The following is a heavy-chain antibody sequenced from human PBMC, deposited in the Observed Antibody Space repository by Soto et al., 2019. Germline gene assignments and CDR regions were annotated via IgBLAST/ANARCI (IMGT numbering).Heavy chain of an antibody. CDR2: ISNDGSNT. V-gene: IGHV3-30*18. D-gene: IGHD2-8*01. CDR3: AKDRETNIVLMVYAPPSGFDY. CDR1: GFTFTDYH. J-gene: IGHJ4*02. Sequence: PGGSLRLSCVASGFTFTDYHMYWVRQAPGKGLEWVSIISNDGSNTYSADSVKGRFTISRDNSKNTLYLQMNSLRAEDTAVYYCAKDRETNIVLMVYAPPSGFDYWGQGTLVTVSS.